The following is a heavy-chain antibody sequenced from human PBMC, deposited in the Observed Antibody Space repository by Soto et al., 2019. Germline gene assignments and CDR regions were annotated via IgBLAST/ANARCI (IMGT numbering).Heavy chain of an antibody. D-gene: IGHD1-26*01. V-gene: IGHV3-21*06. J-gene: IGHJ4*02. CDR3: ARSGELLQTFDS. CDR1: GVSFSDYS. CDR2: ITGNSEYK. Sequence: LRLSCVGSGVSFSDYSMNWVRQAPGKGLEWVSLITGNSEYKYYAGSVKGRFTVSRDNAKNSLYLQMNSLTVEDTAVYYCARSGELLQTFDSWGQGTLVTVSS.